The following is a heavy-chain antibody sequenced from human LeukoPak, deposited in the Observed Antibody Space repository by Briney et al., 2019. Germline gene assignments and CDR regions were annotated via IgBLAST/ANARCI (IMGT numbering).Heavy chain of an antibody. Sequence: SETLSLTCTVSGGSISSSSYYWGWIRQPPGKGLEWIGSMYYSGSTYYNPSLKSRVTISVDTSKNQFSLKLSSVTAADTAVYYCASQRSASGNRNVDYWGQGTLVTVS. D-gene: IGHD6-13*01. J-gene: IGHJ4*02. CDR3: ASQRSASGNRNVDY. CDR2: MYYSGST. CDR1: GGSISSSSYY. V-gene: IGHV4-39*01.